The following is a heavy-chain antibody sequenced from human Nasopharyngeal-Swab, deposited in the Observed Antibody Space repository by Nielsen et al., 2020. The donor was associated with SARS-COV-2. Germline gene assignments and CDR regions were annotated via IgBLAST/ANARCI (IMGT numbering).Heavy chain of an antibody. CDR2: ISYDGSNK. J-gene: IGHJ6*02. CDR3: AKDYMGLYYGMDV. CDR1: GFTFSSYG. V-gene: IGHV3-30*18. Sequence: GESLKLSCAASGFTFSSYGMHWVRQAPGKGLEWVAVISYDGSNKYYADSVKGRFTISRDNSKNTLYLQMNSLRAEDTAVYYCAKDYMGLYYGMDVWGQGTTVTVSS. D-gene: IGHD3-10*01.